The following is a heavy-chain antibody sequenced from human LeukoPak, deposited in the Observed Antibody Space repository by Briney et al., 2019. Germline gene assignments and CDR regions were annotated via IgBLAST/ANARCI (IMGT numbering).Heavy chain of an antibody. D-gene: IGHD6-19*01. CDR3: ARVIYSSGWANFDY. CDR1: GGTFSSYA. CDR2: IIPIFGTA. Sequence: SVKVSCKASGGTFSSYAISWVRQAPGQGLEWMGGIIPIFGTANYAQKFQGRVTITADKSTSTVYMELSSLRSEDTAVYYCARVIYSSGWANFDYWGQGTLVTVSS. V-gene: IGHV1-69*06. J-gene: IGHJ4*02.